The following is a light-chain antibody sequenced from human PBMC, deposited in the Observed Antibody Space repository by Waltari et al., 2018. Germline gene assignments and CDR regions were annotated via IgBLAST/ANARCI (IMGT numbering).Light chain of an antibody. CDR1: QSLVHNNGYIY. Sequence: DVLMTQSPLSLLVSLGQPASISCRSSQSLVHNNGYIYLNWFHQRPGQSPRRLIYKVSNRDSGVPDRFSGSGASTDFTLEISRVEAEDVGVYYCMQGSHWPPITFGQGTRLEI. J-gene: IGKJ5*01. CDR2: KVS. V-gene: IGKV2-30*02. CDR3: MQGSHWPPIT.